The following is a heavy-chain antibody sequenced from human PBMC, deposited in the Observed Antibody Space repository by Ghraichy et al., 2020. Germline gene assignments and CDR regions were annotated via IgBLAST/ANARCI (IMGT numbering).Heavy chain of an antibody. Sequence: ASVKVSCKASGYPFTNYAMHWVLLAPRQRLEGMVWINAGNGNTKYSQNFQGRVTITSVTSATTAHMELSSLRTEDTAVYYCARGTGGYYYYGMDVWGQGTTVTVSS. D-gene: IGHD3-16*01. V-gene: IGHV1-3*01. CDR3: ARGTGGYYYYGMDV. CDR2: INAGNGNT. J-gene: IGHJ6*02. CDR1: GYPFTNYA.